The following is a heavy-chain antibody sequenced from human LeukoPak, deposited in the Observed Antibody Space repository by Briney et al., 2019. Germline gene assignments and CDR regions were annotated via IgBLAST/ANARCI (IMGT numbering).Heavy chain of an antibody. J-gene: IGHJ3*02. CDR1: GFVFSTYG. V-gene: IGHV3-33*01. Sequence: PGGSLRLSCAASGFVFSTYGMHWVRQAPGKGLEWVAVIWDDGSNQYYVDSVRGRFTISRDNSKSTLYLQMNSLRVEDTAVYYCARGWVVANGGFDIWGQGSLVTVSS. D-gene: IGHD2-15*01. CDR2: IWDDGSNQ. CDR3: ARGWVVANGGFDI.